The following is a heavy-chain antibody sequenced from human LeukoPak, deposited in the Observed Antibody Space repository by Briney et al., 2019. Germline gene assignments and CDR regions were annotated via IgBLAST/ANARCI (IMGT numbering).Heavy chain of an antibody. CDR1: GFTFGDYA. Sequence: GGSLRLSCTVSGFTFGDYAMSWFRQAPGKGPEWVGFIRRKAYGGTTEYAASVKGRFIISRDDSRSIGYLQMNSLKTDDTAVYYCARDKGYYGSGSYRPTGYYGMDIWGQGTTVTVSS. CDR3: ARDKGYYGSGSYRPTGYYGMDI. J-gene: IGHJ6*02. D-gene: IGHD3-10*01. V-gene: IGHV3-49*03. CDR2: IRRKAYGGTT.